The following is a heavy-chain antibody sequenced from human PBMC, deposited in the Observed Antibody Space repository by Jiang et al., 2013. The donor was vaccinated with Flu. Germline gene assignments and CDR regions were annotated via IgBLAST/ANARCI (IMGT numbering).Heavy chain of an antibody. J-gene: IGHJ4*02. Sequence: PGLVKPSQTLSLTCTVSGGSISSGGYYWSWIRQHPGKGLEWIGYIYYSGSTYYNPSLKSRVTISVDTSKNQFSLKLSSVTAADTAVYYCARGPRNYLTIQLWDFDYWGQGTLVTASS. CDR2: IYYSGST. CDR3: ARGPRNYLTIQLWDFDY. D-gene: IGHD5-18*01. CDR1: GGSISSGGYY. V-gene: IGHV4-31*03.